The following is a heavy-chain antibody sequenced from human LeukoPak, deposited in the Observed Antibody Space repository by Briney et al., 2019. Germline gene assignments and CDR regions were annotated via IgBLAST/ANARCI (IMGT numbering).Heavy chain of an antibody. V-gene: IGHV4-59*01. D-gene: IGHD6-13*01. CDR1: GGPISRYY. Sequence: TSETLSLTCTVSGGPISRYYWSWIRQPPGKGLEGIGYKDYSGSTNYNRSLKSRVTISVHTSKNQFSLKLSSVTAADTAVYYCARVYYSSSYDYWYFDLWGRGTLVTVSS. J-gene: IGHJ2*01. CDR3: ARVYYSSSYDYWYFDL. CDR2: KDYSGST.